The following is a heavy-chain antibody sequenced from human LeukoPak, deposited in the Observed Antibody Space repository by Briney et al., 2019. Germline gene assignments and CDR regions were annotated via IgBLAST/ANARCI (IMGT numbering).Heavy chain of an antibody. CDR3: AREHWSGWGPKEPKNHYYYMDV. J-gene: IGHJ6*03. CDR2: ISSSSSYI. V-gene: IGHV3-21*01. Sequence: GGSLRLSCAASGFTFSSYSMNWVRQAPGKGLEWVSSISSSSSYIYYADSVKGRFTISRDNAKNSLYLQMNSLRAEDTAVYYCAREHWSGWGPKEPKNHYYYMDVWGKGTTVTISS. CDR1: GFTFSSYS. D-gene: IGHD3-3*01.